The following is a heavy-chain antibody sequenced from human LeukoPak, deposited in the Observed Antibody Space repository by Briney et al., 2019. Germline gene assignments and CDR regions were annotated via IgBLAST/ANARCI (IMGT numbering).Heavy chain of an antibody. D-gene: IGHD3-16*01. CDR1: GGSISSSNW. J-gene: IGHJ6*02. V-gene: IGHV4-4*02. Sequence: SETLSLTCAVSGGSISSSNWWSWVRQPPGKGLEWIGEIYHSGSTNYNPSLKSRVTISVDKSKNQFSLKLSSVTAADTAVYYCATGGDSSKSYGMDVWGQGTTVTVSS. CDR2: IYHSGST. CDR3: ATGGDSSKSYGMDV.